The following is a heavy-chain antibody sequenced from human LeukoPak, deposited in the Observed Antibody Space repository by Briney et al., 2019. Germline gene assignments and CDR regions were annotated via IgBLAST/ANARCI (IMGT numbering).Heavy chain of an antibody. D-gene: IGHD3-3*01. CDR1: GYTFTGYY. CDR2: MNPNSGNT. V-gene: IGHV1-8*02. CDR3: ARGLRYYDFWSGYYSGGYYYYMDV. J-gene: IGHJ6*03. Sequence: ASVKVSCKASGYTFTGYYMHWVRQATGQGLEWMGWMNPNSGNTGYAQKFQGRVTMTRNTSISTAYMELSSLRSEDTAVYYCARGLRYYDFWSGYYSGGYYYYMDVWGKGTTVTVSS.